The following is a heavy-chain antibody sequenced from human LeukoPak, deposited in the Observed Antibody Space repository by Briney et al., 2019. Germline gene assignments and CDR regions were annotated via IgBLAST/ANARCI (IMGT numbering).Heavy chain of an antibody. J-gene: IGHJ4*02. CDR2: VLSRAGGGTI. V-gene: IGHV3-15*07. CDR3: VTGGGYNGLDY. CDR1: GLTFSNAW. Sequence: GGSLRLSCAVSGLTFSNAWMNWVRQAPGKGLEWAGRVLSRAGGGTIDYTAPVKGRFTISRDDSKNALFLQMNSLRTEDTAVYYCVTGGGYNGLDYWGQGALVTVSS. D-gene: IGHD5-12*01.